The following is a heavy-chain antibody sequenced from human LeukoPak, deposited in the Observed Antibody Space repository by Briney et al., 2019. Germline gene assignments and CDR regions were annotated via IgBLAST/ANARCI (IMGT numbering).Heavy chain of an antibody. Sequence: SETLSLTCTVSGGSISSYYWSWIRQPAGKGLEWIGRIYTGGSTNYNPSLKSRVTMSVDTSKIQFSLKLSSVTAADTAVYYCAMGIAAAGIDYWGQGTLVTVSS. CDR1: GGSISSYY. CDR2: IYTGGST. V-gene: IGHV4-4*07. J-gene: IGHJ4*02. CDR3: AMGIAAAGIDY. D-gene: IGHD6-13*01.